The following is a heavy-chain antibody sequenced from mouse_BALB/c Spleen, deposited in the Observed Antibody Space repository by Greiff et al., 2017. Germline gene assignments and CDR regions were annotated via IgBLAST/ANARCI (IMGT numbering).Heavy chain of an antibody. J-gene: IGHJ2*01. D-gene: IGHD1-1*02. Sequence: QVQLQQSGPELVKPGASVKISCKASGYAFSSSWMNWVKQRPGQGLEWIGRIYPGDGDTNYNGKFKGKATLTADKSSSTAYMQLSSLTSVDSAVYFCARFTMTSLDYWGQGTTLTVSS. CDR3: ARFTMTSLDY. CDR1: GYAFSSSW. CDR2: IYPGDGDT. V-gene: IGHV1-82*01.